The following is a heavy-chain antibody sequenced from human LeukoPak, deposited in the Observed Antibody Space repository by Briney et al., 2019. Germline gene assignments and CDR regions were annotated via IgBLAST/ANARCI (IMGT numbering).Heavy chain of an antibody. J-gene: IGHJ4*02. CDR1: GFTFSSYS. Sequence: GGSLRLSCAASGFTFSSYSMNWVREAPGKGLEWVSSISSSSSYIYYADSVKGRFTISRDNAKNSLYLQMNSLRAEDTAVYYCARDDWGSPPYPSGYWGQGTLVTVSS. CDR3: ARDDWGSPPYPSGY. V-gene: IGHV3-21*01. CDR2: ISSSSSYI. D-gene: IGHD2-21*01.